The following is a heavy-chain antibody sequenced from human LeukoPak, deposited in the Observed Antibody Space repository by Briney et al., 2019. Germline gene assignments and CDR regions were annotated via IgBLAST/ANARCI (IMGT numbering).Heavy chain of an antibody. CDR3: ARSDTANDY. D-gene: IGHD5-18*01. J-gene: IGHJ4*02. V-gene: IGHV3-48*04. Sequence: GGSLRLSCAASGFSFSSSGMHWVRQAPGKGLEWVSYISSSSSNIYYADSVKGRFTISRDNAKNSLYLQMNSLRAEDTAVYYCARSDTANDYWGQGTLVTVSS. CDR1: GFSFSSSG. CDR2: ISSSSSNI.